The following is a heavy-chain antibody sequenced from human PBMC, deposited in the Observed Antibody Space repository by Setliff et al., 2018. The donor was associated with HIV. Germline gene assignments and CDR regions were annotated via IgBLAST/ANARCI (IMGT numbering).Heavy chain of an antibody. V-gene: IGHV1-18*01. D-gene: IGHD3-22*01. CDR2: ISPYNDNT. CDR1: GYAFTSYG. Sequence: ASVKVSCKASGYAFTSYGISWVRQALGQGLEWVAWISPYNDNTNYAQKLQGRVTMTTDTSTSTAYMELRSLRSDDTAMYYCATAYFYDSSGYWYVFDIWGQGTMVTVSS. CDR3: ATAYFYDSSGYWYVFDI. J-gene: IGHJ3*02.